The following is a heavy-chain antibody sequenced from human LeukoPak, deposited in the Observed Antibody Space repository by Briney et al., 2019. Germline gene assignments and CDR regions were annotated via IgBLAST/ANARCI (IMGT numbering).Heavy chain of an antibody. D-gene: IGHD3-10*01. J-gene: IGHJ4*02. Sequence: PGGSLRLSCVASGFTFSGDSMSWVRQAPGKGMEWVSYIDSTSGYIYYADSVKGRFTISRDNAKNSLYLQMNSLSAEDTAVYYCARDTSGSYPITYFDSWGQGALVTVSS. CDR2: IDSTSGYI. CDR1: GFTFSGDS. V-gene: IGHV3-21*01. CDR3: ARDTSGSYPITYFDS.